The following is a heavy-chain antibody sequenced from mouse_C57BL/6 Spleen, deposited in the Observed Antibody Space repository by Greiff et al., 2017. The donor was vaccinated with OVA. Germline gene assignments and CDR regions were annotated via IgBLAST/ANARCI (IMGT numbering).Heavy chain of an antibody. CDR3: ARGSNYVSNWYFDV. V-gene: IGHV1-47*01. Sequence: QVQLKESGAELVKPGASVKMSCKASGYTFTTYPIEWMKQNPGKSLEWIGNFHPYNDDTTYNEKFKGKATLTVEKSSSTVYLELSRLTSDDSAVYYGARGSNYVSNWYFDVWGTGTTVTVSS. J-gene: IGHJ1*03. CDR1: GYTFTTYP. D-gene: IGHD2-5*01. CDR2: FHPYNDDT.